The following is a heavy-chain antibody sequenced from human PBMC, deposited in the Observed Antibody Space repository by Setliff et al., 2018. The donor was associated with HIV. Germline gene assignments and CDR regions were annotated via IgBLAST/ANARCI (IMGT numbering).Heavy chain of an antibody. Sequence: ASVKVSCKASGYTFTSLDINWVRQATGQRPEWMGWLNPTSGNTGSAQRFQGRVTMTRNTSISIAYMELSNLRSEDTAVYYCARGAPGRSCSGGSCSYFDYWGQGTLVTVSS. CDR1: GYTFTSLD. D-gene: IGHD2-15*01. CDR3: ARGAPGRSCSGGSCSYFDY. V-gene: IGHV1-8*01. J-gene: IGHJ4*02. CDR2: LNPTSGNT.